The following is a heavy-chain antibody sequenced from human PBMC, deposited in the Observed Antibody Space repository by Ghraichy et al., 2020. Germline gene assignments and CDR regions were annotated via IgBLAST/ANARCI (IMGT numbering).Heavy chain of an antibody. V-gene: IGHV5-51*01. Sequence: GESLNISCKGSGYSFTSYWIGWVRQMPGKGLEWRGIIYPGDSDTRYSPSFQGQVTISADKSISTAYLQWSSLKASDTAMYYCARVRQLVHRRGWFDPWGQGTLVTVSS. CDR1: GYSFTSYW. CDR2: IYPGDSDT. CDR3: ARVRQLVHRRGWFDP. J-gene: IGHJ5*02. D-gene: IGHD6-13*01.